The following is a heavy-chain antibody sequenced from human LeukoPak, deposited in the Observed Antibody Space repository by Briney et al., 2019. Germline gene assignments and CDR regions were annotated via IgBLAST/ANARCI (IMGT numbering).Heavy chain of an antibody. D-gene: IGHD3-22*01. J-gene: IGHJ1*01. CDR3: ASGYYYDSSGYYRPYAEFQH. CDR2: IYYSGST. V-gene: IGHV4-59*01. Sequence: PSETLSLTCTISGGSISNYYWSWIRQPPGKGLEWIGYIYYSGSTNYNPSLKSRVTISLDTSKNQFSLKLSSVTAADTAVYYCASGYYYDSSGYYRPYAEFQHWGQGTLVTVSS. CDR1: GGSISNYY.